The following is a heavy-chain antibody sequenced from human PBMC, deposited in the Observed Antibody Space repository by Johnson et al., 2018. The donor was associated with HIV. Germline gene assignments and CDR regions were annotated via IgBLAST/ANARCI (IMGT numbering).Heavy chain of an antibody. V-gene: IGHV3-11*04. J-gene: IGHJ3*02. CDR3: ARDRGWELLLGAFDI. CDR2: ISSSGKST. D-gene: IGHD1-26*01. Sequence: QVQLVESGGGVVQPGGSLRLSCAVSGFIFRDYYMSWIRQAPGKGLEWVSYISSSGKSTNYADSVKGRFTISRDNAKNSLSLQMNSLRAEDTAIYYCARDRGWELLLGAFDIWGQGTMVTVSS. CDR1: GFIFRDYY.